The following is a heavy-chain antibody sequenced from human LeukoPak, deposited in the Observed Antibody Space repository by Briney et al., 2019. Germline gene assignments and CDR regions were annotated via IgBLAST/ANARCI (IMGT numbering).Heavy chain of an antibody. CDR1: GFTFSSYS. CDR3: AKGRYYYDSTGEYYFDY. CDR2: ISTSSIYI. J-gene: IGHJ4*02. D-gene: IGHD3-22*01. Sequence: PGGSLRLSCTASGFTFSSYSMNWVRQAPGKGLEWVSSISTSSIYIYYADSVKGRFTISRDNAKKSVHLQMNSLRAEDTAVYYCAKGRYYYDSTGEYYFDYWGQGTLVTVSS. V-gene: IGHV3-21*01.